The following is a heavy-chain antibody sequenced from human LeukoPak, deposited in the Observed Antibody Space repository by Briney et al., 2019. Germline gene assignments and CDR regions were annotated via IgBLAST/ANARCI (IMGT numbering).Heavy chain of an antibody. CDR2: ISGSGGST. D-gene: IGHD3-22*01. CDR1: GVTLSSYA. CDR3: AKDLDSSGYYYDY. V-gene: IGHV3-23*01. Sequence: GGSLRLSCAASGVTLSSYAMSWVRQAPGKGLEWVSAISGSGGSTYYADSVKGRFTISGDNSKNTLYLQMNSLRAEDTAVYYCAKDLDSSGYYYDYWGQATLVTVSS. J-gene: IGHJ4*02.